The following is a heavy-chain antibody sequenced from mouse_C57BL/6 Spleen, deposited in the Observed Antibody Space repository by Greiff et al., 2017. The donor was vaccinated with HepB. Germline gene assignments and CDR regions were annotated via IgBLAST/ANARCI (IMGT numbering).Heavy chain of an antibody. CDR1: GYTFTSYW. J-gene: IGHJ4*01. V-gene: IGHV1-53*01. D-gene: IGHD1-1*02. CDR2: INPSNGGT. Sequence: QVQLQQSGTELVKPGASVKLSCKASGYTFTSYWMHWVKQRPGQGLEWIGNINPSNGGTNYNEKFKSKATLTVDKSYSTAYMQLSSLTSEDSAVYYCARRVYYGDAMDYWGQGTSVTVSS. CDR3: ARRVYYGDAMDY.